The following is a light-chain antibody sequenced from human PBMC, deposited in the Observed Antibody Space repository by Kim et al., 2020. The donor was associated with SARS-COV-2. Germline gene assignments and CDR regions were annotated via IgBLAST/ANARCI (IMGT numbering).Light chain of an antibody. V-gene: IGLV2-14*03. CDR3: SSYTSSSTPGV. CDR2: DVS. J-gene: IGLJ2*01. CDR1: SSDVGGYNY. Sequence: QSALTQPASVSGSPGQSITISCTGTSSDVGGYNYVSWYQQHPGKAPKLMIYDVSNRPSGFSNRFSGSKSGNTPSLTISGLQAEDEADYYCSSYTSSSTPGVFGGGTQLTVL.